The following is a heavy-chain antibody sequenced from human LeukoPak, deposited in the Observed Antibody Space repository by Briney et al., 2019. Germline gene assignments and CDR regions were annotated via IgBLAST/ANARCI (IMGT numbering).Heavy chain of an antibody. CDR2: IYYSGST. CDR1: GFTVSSNY. D-gene: IGHD2-2*01. V-gene: IGHV4-59*05. CDR3: ARGAAIRPFDY. J-gene: IGHJ4*02. Sequence: PGGSLRLSCAASGFTVSSNYMSWVRQAPGKGLEWIGSIYYSGSTYYNPSLKSRVTISVDTSKNQFSLKLSSVTAADTAVYYCARGAAIRPFDYWGQGTLVTVSS.